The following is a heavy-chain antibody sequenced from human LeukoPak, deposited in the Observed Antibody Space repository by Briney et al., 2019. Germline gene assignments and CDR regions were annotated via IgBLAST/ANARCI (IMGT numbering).Heavy chain of an antibody. CDR1: GFTIGGFA. D-gene: IGHD1-26*01. V-gene: IGHV3-23*01. Sequence: GGSLRLSCAASGFTIGGFAMTWVRQAPGKGLEWVSSIGSDYKTHYSESVKGRFTISRDNSKNTLYLQMNSLRAEDTAVYYCAKDRESPQNRGSYPEYYFDYWGQGTLVTVPS. CDR2: IGSDYKT. CDR3: AKDRESPQNRGSYPEYYFDY. J-gene: IGHJ4*02.